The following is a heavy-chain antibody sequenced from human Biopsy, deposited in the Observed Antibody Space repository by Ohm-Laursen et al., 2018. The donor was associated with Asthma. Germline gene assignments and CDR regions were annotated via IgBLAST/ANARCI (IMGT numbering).Heavy chain of an antibody. CDR3: ARGYSGSDRIVYYYSGLEV. J-gene: IGHJ6*02. V-gene: IGHV1-69*01. CDR2: IIPIFGTS. CDR1: GDSFSNYA. Sequence: GSSVKVSCKASGDSFSNYAISWVRQAPGRGLEWMGGIIPIFGTSNYAQKFQGRVTFTADESTSSAYMELSSLSSEDTAVYYCARGYSGSDRIVYYYSGLEVWGQGTTVTVSS. D-gene: IGHD5-12*01.